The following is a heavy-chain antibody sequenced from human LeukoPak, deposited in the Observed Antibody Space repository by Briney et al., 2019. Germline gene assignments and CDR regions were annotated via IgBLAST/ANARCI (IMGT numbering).Heavy chain of an antibody. CDR2: VYYIGST. V-gene: IGHV4-39*07. CDR1: GDSISRSSDY. Sequence: PSETLSLTCTVSGDSISRSSDYWGWIRQPLGKGPEWIGSVYYIGSTFYNPSLKSRLTISIDTSKNQFSLKLRSVTAADTAVYYCAREDAEQMDNSFDIWGQGTMVTVSS. J-gene: IGHJ3*02. D-gene: IGHD5-24*01. CDR3: AREDAEQMDNSFDI.